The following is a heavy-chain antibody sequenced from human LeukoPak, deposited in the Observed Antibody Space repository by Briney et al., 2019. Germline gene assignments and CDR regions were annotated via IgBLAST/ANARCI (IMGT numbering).Heavy chain of an antibody. D-gene: IGHD3-16*02. CDR1: GFTFSTYW. CDR3: AKDRTYYDYVWGSYRYIFDY. V-gene: IGHV3-7*03. Sequence: GGSLRLSCAASGFTFSTYWMSWVRQAPGKGLEWLANIRQDGGETSYVDSVKGRFTISRDNSKNTLYLQMNSLRAEDTAVYYCAKDRTYYDYVWGSYRYIFDYWGQGTLVTVSS. J-gene: IGHJ4*02. CDR2: IRQDGGET.